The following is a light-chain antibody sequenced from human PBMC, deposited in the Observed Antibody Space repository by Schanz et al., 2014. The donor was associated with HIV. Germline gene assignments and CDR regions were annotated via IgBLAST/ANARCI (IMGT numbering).Light chain of an antibody. Sequence: QSALTQPASVSGSPGQSITVSCTGTISDVGGYDYVSWYQQHPGKAPKLMIYDVSNRPSGVSNRFSGSKSGNTASLTISGLQTEDEADYYCSSYTSSSSVLFGGGTKLTVL. CDR2: DVS. V-gene: IGLV2-14*03. J-gene: IGLJ2*01. CDR1: ISDVGGYDY. CDR3: SSYTSSSSVL.